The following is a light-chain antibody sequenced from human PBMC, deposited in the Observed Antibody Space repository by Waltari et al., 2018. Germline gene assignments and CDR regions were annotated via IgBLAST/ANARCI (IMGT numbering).Light chain of an antibody. CDR3: QQYNYWPPAYT. CDR1: RNVGTS. CDR2: ETS. J-gene: IGKJ2*01. Sequence: EVVLTQSPVTLSVSPGERATLSCRASRNVGTSLAWYQQKPGQAPRLLIYETSTRATGFPARFSGSGSGTEFTLTISSLQSEDFGVYYCQQYNYWPPAYTFGQGTKLEIK. V-gene: IGKV3-15*01.